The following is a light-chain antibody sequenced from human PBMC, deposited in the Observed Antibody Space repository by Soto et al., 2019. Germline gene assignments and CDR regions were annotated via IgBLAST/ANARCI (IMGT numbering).Light chain of an antibody. CDR2: AAS. V-gene: IGKV1-27*01. CDR3: QKYDSAPLT. J-gene: IGKJ5*01. Sequence: DIQLTQSPSFLSASVGDRVTITCRASRGISSYLAWYQQKPGKVPKLLIYAASTLQSGIPSRFSGSGSGTDFTLTISSLQPEDVATYYCQKYDSAPLTFGQGTRLEIK. CDR1: RGISSY.